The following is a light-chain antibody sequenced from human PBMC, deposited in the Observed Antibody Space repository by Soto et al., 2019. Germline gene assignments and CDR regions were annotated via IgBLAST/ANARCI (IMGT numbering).Light chain of an antibody. J-gene: IGLJ3*02. Sequence: QSVLTQPPSASGTPGQRVTISCSGSSSNIGSNFVYWYQQFPGTAPKLLIYRNDQRPSGVPDRFSGSKSGTSASLAIIGLPTEYEADYYCAAWDDSLSGWVFGGGTKLTVL. V-gene: IGLV1-47*01. CDR3: AAWDDSLSGWV. CDR1: SSNIGSNF. CDR2: RND.